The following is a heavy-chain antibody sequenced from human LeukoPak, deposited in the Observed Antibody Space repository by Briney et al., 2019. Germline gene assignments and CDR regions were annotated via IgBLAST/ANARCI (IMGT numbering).Heavy chain of an antibody. Sequence: PSETLSLTCAVPGGSISSSNWWSWVRQPPGKGLEWIGEIYHSGSTNYNPSLKSRVTISVDKSKNQFSLKLSSVTAADTAVYYCARDMITFGGVIVPLGYWGQGTLVTVSS. V-gene: IGHV4-4*02. CDR2: IYHSGST. CDR1: GGSISSSNW. CDR3: ARDMITFGGVIVPLGY. D-gene: IGHD3-16*02. J-gene: IGHJ4*02.